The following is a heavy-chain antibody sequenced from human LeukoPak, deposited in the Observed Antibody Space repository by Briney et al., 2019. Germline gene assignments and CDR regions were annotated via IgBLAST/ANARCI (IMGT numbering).Heavy chain of an antibody. CDR3: ARGRIMYQPPHRNWFDS. CDR2: INHSGST. CDR1: GGSFSGYY. V-gene: IGHV4-34*01. Sequence: PSETLSLTCAVYGGSFSGYYWNWIRQPPGKGLEWIGEINHSGSTNYNPSLKSRVTISVDTSKNQFSLKLSSVTAADTAVYYCARGRIMYQPPHRNWFDSWGQGTLVTVSS. J-gene: IGHJ5*01. D-gene: IGHD2/OR15-2a*01.